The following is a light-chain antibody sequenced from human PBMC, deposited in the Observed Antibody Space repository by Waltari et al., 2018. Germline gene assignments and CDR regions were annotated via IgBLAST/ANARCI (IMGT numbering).Light chain of an antibody. Sequence: DIQMTKSPSPLSASVGDRVTITCRASQGISNYLAWYQQKPGKVPKLLVYAASTLRSCVPSRFSGSGSGTDFTLTIISLQPEYVATYYCQKYNSAPFTFGPGTKVDIK. V-gene: IGKV1-27*01. J-gene: IGKJ3*01. CDR2: AAS. CDR3: QKYNSAPFT. CDR1: QGISNY.